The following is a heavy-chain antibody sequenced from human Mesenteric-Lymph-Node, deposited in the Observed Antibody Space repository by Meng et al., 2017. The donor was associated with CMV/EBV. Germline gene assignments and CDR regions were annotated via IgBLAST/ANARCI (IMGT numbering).Heavy chain of an antibody. CDR1: GFTFSSYG. CDR3: ARAYDYEASGYYYGY. Sequence: GGSLRLSCAASGFTFSSYGMHWVRQAPGKGLEWVAFIRYDGSNKYYADSVKGRFTISRDNSKNTLYLQLDSLRAEDTAIYFCARAYDYEASGYYYGYWGQGTLVTVSS. D-gene: IGHD3-22*01. V-gene: IGHV3-30*02. CDR2: IRYDGSNK. J-gene: IGHJ4*02.